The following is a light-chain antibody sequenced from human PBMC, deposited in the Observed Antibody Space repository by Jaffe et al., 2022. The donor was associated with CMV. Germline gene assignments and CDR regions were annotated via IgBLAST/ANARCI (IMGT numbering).Light chain of an antibody. J-gene: IGKJ1*01. CDR1: QDINKN. V-gene: IGKV1-9*01. CDR2: SAS. Sequence: IQLTQSPSSLSASVGVRVSITCRASQDINKNLAWYQQEPGRAPHLLIYSASTLQSGVPSRFSGSGSGTEFTLTISSLQPEDFATYYCQQVNTYPWTFGQGTKVEIE. CDR3: QQVNTYPWT.